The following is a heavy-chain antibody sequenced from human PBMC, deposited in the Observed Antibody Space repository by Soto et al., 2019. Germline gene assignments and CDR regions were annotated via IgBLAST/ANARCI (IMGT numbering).Heavy chain of an antibody. D-gene: IGHD3-16*01. J-gene: IGHJ6*02. Sequence: QVQLVQSGAKGKKPGASVKVSCKASGYTFTSYGISGVRQAPGQGLEWMGWISAYNGNTNYARKLPGRVTMTTDTSTSTAYMELRSLRSDDTAVYYCARDGALGENYYYYGMDVWGQGTTVTVSS. CDR2: ISAYNGNT. CDR1: GYTFTSYG. CDR3: ARDGALGENYYYYGMDV. V-gene: IGHV1-18*01.